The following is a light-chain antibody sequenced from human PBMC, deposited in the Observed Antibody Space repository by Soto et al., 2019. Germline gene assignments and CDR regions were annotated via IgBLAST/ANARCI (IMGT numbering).Light chain of an antibody. CDR1: QTVLYTSNY. Sequence: DIVMTQSPASLAVSLGERATINCKSSQTVLYTSNYLAWYQQKPGQPPKLLIYWASTRESGVPDRFSGSGSGTDFTLTISSLQAEDVAVYYCQQYYTTPVTFGQGTKVEIK. V-gene: IGKV4-1*01. CDR3: QQYYTTPVT. CDR2: WAS. J-gene: IGKJ1*01.